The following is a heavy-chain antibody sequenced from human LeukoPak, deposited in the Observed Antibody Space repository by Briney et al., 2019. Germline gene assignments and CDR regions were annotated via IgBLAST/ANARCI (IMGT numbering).Heavy chain of an antibody. J-gene: IGHJ5*02. CDR3: ARDAAKYYYDSSGHNWFDP. Sequence: KSSETLSLTCAVYGGSFSGYYWSWIRQPPGKGLEWIGEINRSGSTNYNPSLKSRVTISVDTSKNQFSLKLSSVTAADTAVYYCARDAAKYYYDSSGHNWFDPWGQGTLVTVSS. V-gene: IGHV4-34*01. D-gene: IGHD3-22*01. CDR2: INRSGST. CDR1: GGSFSGYY.